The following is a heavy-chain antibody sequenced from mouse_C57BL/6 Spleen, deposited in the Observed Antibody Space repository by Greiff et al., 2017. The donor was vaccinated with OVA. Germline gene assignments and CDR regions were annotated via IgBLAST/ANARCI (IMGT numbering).Heavy chain of an antibody. CDR2: IDPETGGT. Sequence: QVQLKESGAELVRPGASVTLSCKASGYTFTDYEMHWVKQTPVHGLEWIGAIDPETGGTAYNQKFQGKAILTADKSSSTAYMELRSLTSEDSAVYYCTRGYYYGSSYGYFDVWGTGTTVTVSS. D-gene: IGHD1-1*01. CDR3: TRGYYYGSSYGYFDV. CDR1: GYTFTDYE. V-gene: IGHV1-15*01. J-gene: IGHJ1*03.